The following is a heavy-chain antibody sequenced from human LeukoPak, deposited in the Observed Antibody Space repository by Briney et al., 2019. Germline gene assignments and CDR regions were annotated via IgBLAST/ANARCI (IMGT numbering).Heavy chain of an antibody. CDR3: AKRGINWGPIDY. J-gene: IGHJ4*02. D-gene: IGHD7-27*01. CDR2: ISDDGTDT. CDR1: GFTFSSYW. Sequence: GGSLRLSCAASGFTFSSYWMHWARQAPGEGLEWVSAISDDGTDTYYADSVKGRFTISRDNSKSTLYLQMDSLRAEDTAVYYCAKRGINWGPIDYWGQGTLVTVSS. V-gene: IGHV3-23*01.